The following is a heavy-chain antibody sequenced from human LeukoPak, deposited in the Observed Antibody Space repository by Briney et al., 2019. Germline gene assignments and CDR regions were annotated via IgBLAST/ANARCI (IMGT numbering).Heavy chain of an antibody. Sequence: GGSLRLSCAASGFTFSSYAMSWVRQAPGKGLEWVSAISGPAGSWDYADSVKGRFTISRDNAKNSLYLQMNSLRAEDTAVYYCARDRDVDTAMPWGKGTTVTVSS. D-gene: IGHD5-18*01. J-gene: IGHJ6*04. CDR2: ISGPAGSW. V-gene: IGHV3-23*01. CDR1: GFTFSSYA. CDR3: ARDRDVDTAMP.